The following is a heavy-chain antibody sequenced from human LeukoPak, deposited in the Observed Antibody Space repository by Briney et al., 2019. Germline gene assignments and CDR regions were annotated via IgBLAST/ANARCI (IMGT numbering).Heavy chain of an antibody. CDR3: AKGGRWEKVDH. D-gene: IGHD1-26*01. J-gene: IGHJ4*02. Sequence: GGSLRLSCAASGFTFSSYAMSWVRQAPGKGLEWVSTISGSGGSTYYADSVKGRFTISSDNSKNTLYLQMNSLRAEDTAVYYCAKGGRWEKVDHWGQGTLVTVSS. CDR1: GFTFSSYA. CDR2: ISGSGGST. V-gene: IGHV3-23*01.